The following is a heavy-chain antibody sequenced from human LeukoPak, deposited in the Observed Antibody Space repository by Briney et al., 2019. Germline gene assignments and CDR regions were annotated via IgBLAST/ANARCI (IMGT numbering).Heavy chain of an antibody. V-gene: IGHV3-66*01. J-gene: IGHJ4*02. D-gene: IGHD1-1*01. CDR1: GFTVSSSY. CDR2: ISSAGTT. CDR3: ARDLEAENTYYFAY. Sequence: VQPGGPLRLSCAASGFTVSSSYMSWVRQAPGKGLEWVSIISSAGTTYSADSVKGRFTISKDNSKNTVYLQVNSLRDEDTAVYYCARDLEAENTYYFAYWGEGTMVPVYS.